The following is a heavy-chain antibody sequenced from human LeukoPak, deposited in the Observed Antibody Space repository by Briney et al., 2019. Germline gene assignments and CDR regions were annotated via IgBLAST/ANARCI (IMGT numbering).Heavy chain of an antibody. V-gene: IGHV4-59*01. CDR1: GFTISSYY. CDR3: ARSGYQQPFDY. D-gene: IGHD3-3*01. CDR2: IYYSGRN. Sequence: SETLCRNCSVSGFTISSYYWSWIRQPPGKGLEWIGYIYYSGRNNSHTPLKRLTTISANTPKNHFSQKMSSVSAASTAVYYSARSGYQQPFDYGGQGTLVTPSS. J-gene: IGHJ4*02.